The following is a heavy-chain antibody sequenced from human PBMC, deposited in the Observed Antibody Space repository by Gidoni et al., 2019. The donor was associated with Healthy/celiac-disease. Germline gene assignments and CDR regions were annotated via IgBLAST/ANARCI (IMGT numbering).Heavy chain of an antibody. CDR2: IYYSGST. D-gene: IGHD3-9*01. CDR1: GGSISSSSYY. V-gene: IGHV4-39*01. Sequence: QLQLQESGPGLVKPSETLSLTCTVPGGSISSSSYYWGWIRQPPGKGLEWIGSIYYSGSTSYNPSLKSRVTISVDTSKNQFSLKLSSVTAADTAVYYCARGHDILTGLPFNWFDPWGQGTLVTVSS. CDR3: ARGHDILTGLPFNWFDP. J-gene: IGHJ5*02.